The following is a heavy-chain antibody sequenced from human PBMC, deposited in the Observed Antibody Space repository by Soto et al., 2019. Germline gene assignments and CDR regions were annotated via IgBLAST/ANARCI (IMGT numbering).Heavy chain of an antibody. CDR2: IYYSGST. D-gene: IGHD3-10*01. CDR3: ARRTLTYYYGSGSGRLYYGMDV. V-gene: IGHV4-31*02. Sequence: SETLSLTCTFSGCSISSGGYYWSWIRQHPGKGLEWIGYIYYSGSTYYNPSLKSRVTISVDTSKNQFSLKLSSVTAADTAVYYCARRTLTYYYGSGSGRLYYGMDVWGQGTTVTVS. J-gene: IGHJ6*02. CDR1: GCSISSGGYY.